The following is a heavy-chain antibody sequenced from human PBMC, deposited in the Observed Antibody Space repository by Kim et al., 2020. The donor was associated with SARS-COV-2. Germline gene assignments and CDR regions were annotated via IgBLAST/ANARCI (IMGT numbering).Heavy chain of an antibody. V-gene: IGHV4-34*01. CDR1: GGSFSGSP. J-gene: IGHJ4*02. CDR3: ARGSPGF. CDR2: ISYSGST. Sequence: SETLSLTCAVYGGSFSGSPWTWIRQPPGKGLEWIGQISYSGSTKYNPSLKSRVTISIATSKNQFSLKLNSLTAADTAVYYCARGSPGFWGQGTLVTVSS.